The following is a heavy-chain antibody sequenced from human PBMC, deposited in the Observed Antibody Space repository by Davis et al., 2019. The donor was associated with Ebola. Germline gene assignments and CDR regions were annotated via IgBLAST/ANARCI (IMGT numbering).Heavy chain of an antibody. J-gene: IGHJ4*02. CDR3: AGGGGYTDWLSPFWRY. V-gene: IGHV1-46*01. D-gene: IGHD3-9*01. CDR2: IDPSGGST. Sequence: AASVKVSCKASGYTFTAYYIHWVRQAPGQGLEWMGVIDPSGGSTSYAQKFQGRVTMTRDTSTITVYMELNSLRPEDTAVYYCAGGGGYTDWLSPFWRYWGQGTLVTVSS. CDR1: GYTFTAYY.